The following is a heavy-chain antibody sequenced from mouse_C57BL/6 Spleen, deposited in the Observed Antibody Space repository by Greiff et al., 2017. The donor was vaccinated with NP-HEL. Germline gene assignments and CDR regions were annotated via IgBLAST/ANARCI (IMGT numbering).Heavy chain of an antibody. D-gene: IGHD2-4*01. CDR2: IRNKANGYTT. CDR1: GFTFTDYY. CDR3: ARDDYLYAMDY. Sequence: EVQLVESGGGLVQPGGSLSLSCAASGFTFTDYYMSWVRQPPGKALEWLGFIRNKANGYTTEYSASVKGRFTISRDNSQSILYLQMNALRAEDSATYYCARDDYLYAMDYWGQGTSVTVSS. V-gene: IGHV7-3*01. J-gene: IGHJ4*01.